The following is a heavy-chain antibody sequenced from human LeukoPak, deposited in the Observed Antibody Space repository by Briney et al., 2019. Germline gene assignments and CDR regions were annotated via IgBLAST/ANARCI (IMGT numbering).Heavy chain of an antibody. J-gene: IGHJ3*02. V-gene: IGHV3-74*01. CDR1: GFTFSSYW. Sequence: GGSLRLSCAASGFTFSSYWMHWVRQAPGKGLVWVSHINTDGSYTRYADSVKGRFTIARDNAKSTLYLQMNSLRAEDTAVYYCAREVAGIVVVTAFRDAFDIWGQGTMVTVSS. D-gene: IGHD2-21*02. CDR3: AREVAGIVVVTAFRDAFDI. CDR2: INTDGSYT.